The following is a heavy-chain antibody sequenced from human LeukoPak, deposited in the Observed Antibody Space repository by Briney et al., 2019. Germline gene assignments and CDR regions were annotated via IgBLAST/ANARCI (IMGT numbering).Heavy chain of an antibody. CDR2: ISSSGSTI. D-gene: IGHD4-17*01. CDR1: GFTFSSYE. Sequence: GGSLRLSCAASGFTFSSYEMNWVRQAPGKGLEWVSYISSSGSTIYYADSVKGRFTISRDNAKNSLYLQMNSLRAEDTAVYYCARDQGLYGDYVSWFDPWGQGTLVTVSS. J-gene: IGHJ5*02. CDR3: ARDQGLYGDYVSWFDP. V-gene: IGHV3-48*03.